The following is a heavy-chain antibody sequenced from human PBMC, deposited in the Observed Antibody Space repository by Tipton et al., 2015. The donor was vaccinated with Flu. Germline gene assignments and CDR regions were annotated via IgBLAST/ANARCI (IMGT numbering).Heavy chain of an antibody. V-gene: IGHV4-38-2*02. CDR3: ARHGGTTATTLDWFDP. D-gene: IGHD4-17*01. Sequence: TLSLTCTVSGYSLSGDYYWAWIRQPPGKGLEWIGSSHHSGGTYYNPSLKSRVTISVDTPKSQFSLRLNSVTAADTGVYYCARHGGTTATTLDWFDPWGQGTLVNVSS. J-gene: IGHJ5*02. CDR2: SHHSGGT. CDR1: GYSLSGDYY.